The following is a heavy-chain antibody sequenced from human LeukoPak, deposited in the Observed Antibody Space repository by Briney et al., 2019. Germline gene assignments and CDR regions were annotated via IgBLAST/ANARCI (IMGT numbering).Heavy chain of an antibody. D-gene: IGHD3-9*01. V-gene: IGHV1-69*04. CDR2: IIPILGIA. Sequence: GASVKVSCKASGGTFSSYAISWVRQAPGQGLEWMGRIIPILGIANYAQKFQGRVTITADKSTSTAYMELSGLRSEDTAVYYCARDPLRYFDLKFDPWGQGTLVTVSS. CDR3: ARDPLRYFDLKFDP. J-gene: IGHJ5*02. CDR1: GGTFSSYA.